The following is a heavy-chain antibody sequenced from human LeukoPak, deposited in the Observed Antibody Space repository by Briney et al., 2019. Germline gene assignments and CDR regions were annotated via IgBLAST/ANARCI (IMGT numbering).Heavy chain of an antibody. CDR3: AARISGYVYYYMDV. Sequence: GGSLRLSCAASGFTFSSYGMHWVRQAPGKGLEWVAFIRYDGSNKYYADPVKGRFTISRDNAKNSLYLQMNSLRAEDTAVYYCAARISGYVYYYMDVWGKGTTVTVSS. CDR2: IRYDGSNK. CDR1: GFTFSSYG. J-gene: IGHJ6*03. V-gene: IGHV3-30*02. D-gene: IGHD5-12*01.